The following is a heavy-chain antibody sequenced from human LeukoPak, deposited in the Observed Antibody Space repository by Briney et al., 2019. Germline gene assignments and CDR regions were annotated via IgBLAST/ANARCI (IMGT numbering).Heavy chain of an antibody. CDR2: IRSKAHSYAT. Sequence: GGSLRLSCAASGFTFSGSAMHWVRQASGKGLEWVGRIRSKAHSYATAYAASVKGRFTISRDDSKNTAYLQMNSLKTEDTAVYYCTRRGGEQQLENYYYYYYMDVWGKGTTVTVSS. J-gene: IGHJ6*03. CDR1: GFTFSGSA. D-gene: IGHD6-13*01. V-gene: IGHV3-73*01. CDR3: TRRGGEQQLENYYYYYYMDV.